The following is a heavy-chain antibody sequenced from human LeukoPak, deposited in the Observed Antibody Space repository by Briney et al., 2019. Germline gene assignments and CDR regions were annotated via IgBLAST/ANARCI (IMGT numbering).Heavy chain of an antibody. J-gene: IGHJ4*02. D-gene: IGHD3-3*01. CDR2: IWYDGTNK. Sequence: GGSLRLSCAASGFTFNTYGMHWVRHAPGKGLEWVAAIWYDGTNKYYADSVKGRFTISRDNSKNTLDLQMNSLRAEDTAVYHCARSITIFGVDPFDNWGQGTLVTVSS. V-gene: IGHV3-33*01. CDR3: ARSITIFGVDPFDN. CDR1: GFTFNTYG.